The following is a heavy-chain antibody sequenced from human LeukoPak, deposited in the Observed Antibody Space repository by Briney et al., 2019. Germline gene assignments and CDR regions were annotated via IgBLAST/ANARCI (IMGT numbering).Heavy chain of an antibody. V-gene: IGHV1-8*01. CDR1: GYTFTSYD. D-gene: IGHD3-10*01. J-gene: IGHJ6*02. Sequence: GASVKVSCKASGYTFTSYDINWVRQATGQGLEWMGWMNPNSGNTGYAQKFQGRVTMTRNTSISTAYMELSSLRSEDTAVYYCARGPPRYYYGSGSFYGMDVWGQGTMVTVSS. CDR2: MNPNSGNT. CDR3: ARGPPRYYYGSGSFYGMDV.